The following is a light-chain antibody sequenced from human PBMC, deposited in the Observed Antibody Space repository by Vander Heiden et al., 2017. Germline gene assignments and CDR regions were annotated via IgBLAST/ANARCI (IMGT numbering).Light chain of an antibody. J-gene: IGLJ2*01. Sequence: QSALTQPASLSRSPGQSLTISCTGTSSDVGSYKYVSWYQQHPGKAPQLMIYDVTNRPSGVSTRFSGSKSGNTASLTISGLQAEDEADYYCCSYTSGSTWVFGGGTKLTVL. CDR3: CSYTSGSTWV. CDR1: SSDVGSYKY. V-gene: IGLV2-14*03. CDR2: DVT.